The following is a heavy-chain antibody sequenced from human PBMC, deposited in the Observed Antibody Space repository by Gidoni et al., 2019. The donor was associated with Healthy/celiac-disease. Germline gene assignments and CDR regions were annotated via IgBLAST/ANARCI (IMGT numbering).Heavy chain of an antibody. CDR1: GSTFDDYA. V-gene: IGHV3-9*01. CDR3: AKDIAYYYDSSGYNGYYGMDV. Sequence: DVQLVESGGGLVQPGRSLRLSCAASGSTFDDYAMHWVRQDPGKGLEWVSGISWNSGSIGYADSVKGRFTISRDNAKNSLYLQMNSLRAEDTALYYCAKDIAYYYDSSGYNGYYGMDVWGQGTTVTVSS. J-gene: IGHJ6*02. CDR2: ISWNSGSI. D-gene: IGHD3-22*01.